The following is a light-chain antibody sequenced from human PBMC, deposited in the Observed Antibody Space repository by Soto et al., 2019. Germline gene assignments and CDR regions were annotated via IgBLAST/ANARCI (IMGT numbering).Light chain of an antibody. CDR2: EVS. V-gene: IGLV2-8*01. CDR3: SPYARPNDFFV. Sequence: QSALTQPPSASGSPGQSVTISCTGTSSDVGGYNYVSWFQQHPGKAPKVIIYEVSKRPSGVPDRFSGSKSGNTASLTVSGLQAEDESYYYGSPYARPNDFFVFGTGTKVTAL. J-gene: IGLJ1*01. CDR1: SSDVGGYNY.